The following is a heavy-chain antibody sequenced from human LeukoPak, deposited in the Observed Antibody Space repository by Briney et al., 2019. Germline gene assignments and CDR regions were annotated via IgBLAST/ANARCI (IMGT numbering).Heavy chain of an antibody. V-gene: IGHV3-11*04. D-gene: IGHD3-22*01. Sequence: GSLRLSCAASGFTFSDHYMTWIRQAPGKGLEWVSYISSRGSAIYYADSVKGRFTISRDNAKNSLYLQMNSLRAEDTAVYYCARVGYHGYYFDYWGQGTLVTVSS. CDR3: ARVGYHGYYFDY. CDR1: GFTFSDHY. CDR2: ISSRGSAI. J-gene: IGHJ4*02.